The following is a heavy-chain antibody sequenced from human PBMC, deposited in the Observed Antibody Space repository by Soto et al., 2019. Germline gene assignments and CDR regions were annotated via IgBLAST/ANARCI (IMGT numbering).Heavy chain of an antibody. CDR2: IYYSGST. D-gene: IGHD6-19*01. V-gene: IGHV4-59*08. CDR3: ARTVYSSGWYYFDY. CDR1: GGSISSYY. J-gene: IGHJ4*02. Sequence: SETLSLTCTVSGGSISSYYWSWIRQPPGKGLEWIGYIYYSGSTNYNPSLKSRVTISVDTSKNQFSLKLSSVTAADTAVYYCARTVYSSGWYYFDYWGQGTLVTVSS.